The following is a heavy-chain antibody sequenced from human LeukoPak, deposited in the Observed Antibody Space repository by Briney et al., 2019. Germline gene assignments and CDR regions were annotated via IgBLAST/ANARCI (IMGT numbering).Heavy chain of an antibody. CDR3: ARDLSGYDYYYYYYMDV. J-gene: IGHJ6*03. V-gene: IGHV3-21*01. Sequence: GGSLRLSCAASGFTFSSYSMNWVRQAPGKGLEWVSSISSSSSYIYYADSVKGRFTISRDNAKNSLYLQMNSLGAEDTAVYYCARDLSGYDYYYYYYMDVWGKGTTVTVSS. CDR2: ISSSSSYI. D-gene: IGHD5-12*01. CDR1: GFTFSSYS.